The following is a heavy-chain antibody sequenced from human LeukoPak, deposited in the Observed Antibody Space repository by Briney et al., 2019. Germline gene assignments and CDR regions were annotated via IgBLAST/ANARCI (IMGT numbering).Heavy chain of an antibody. D-gene: IGHD3-22*01. CDR2: ISSSSSYI. J-gene: IGHJ4*02. CDR1: GFTFSSYS. V-gene: IGHV3-21*01. CDR3: AREPPPVYYYDSSGTFDY. Sequence: GGSLRLSCAASGFTFSSYSMNWVRQAPGKGLEWVSSISSSSSYIYYADSVKGRFTISRDNAKNSLYLQMNSLRAEDTAVYYCAREPPPVYYYDSSGTFDYWGQGTLVTVSS.